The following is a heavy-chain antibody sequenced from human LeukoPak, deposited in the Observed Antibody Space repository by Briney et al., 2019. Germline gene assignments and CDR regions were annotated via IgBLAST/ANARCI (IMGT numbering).Heavy chain of an antibody. CDR3: ARGPHYDFWSGFTDYGMGV. V-gene: IGHV4-34*01. J-gene: IGHJ6*02. D-gene: IGHD3-3*01. Sequence: SETLSLTCAVYGGSFSGYYWSWIRQPPGKGLEWIGEINHSGSTNYNPSLKSRVTISVDTSKNQFSLKLSSVTAADTAVYYCARGPHYDFWSGFTDYGMGVWGQGTTVTVSS. CDR1: GGSFSGYY. CDR2: INHSGST.